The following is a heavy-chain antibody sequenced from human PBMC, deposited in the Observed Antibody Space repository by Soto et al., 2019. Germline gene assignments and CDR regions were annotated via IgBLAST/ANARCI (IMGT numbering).Heavy chain of an antibody. V-gene: IGHV3-30*18. CDR2: ISDDGSNK. CDR1: GFIFSDHG. J-gene: IGHJ4*02. CDR3: VKDRLEWLSYFDY. D-gene: IGHD3-3*01. Sequence: QVQLVESGGGVVQPGRSLRLSCAASGFIFSDHGMHWVRQAPGKGPEWVAVISDDGSNKHYADSVKGRFTISRDNSKNTLYLLMNSLRAEDTAVYYCVKDRLEWLSYFDYWGQGAPVTVSS.